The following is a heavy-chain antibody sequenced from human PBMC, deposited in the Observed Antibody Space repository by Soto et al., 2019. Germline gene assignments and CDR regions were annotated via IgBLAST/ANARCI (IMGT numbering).Heavy chain of an antibody. J-gene: IGHJ6*02. CDR2: ISYDGSNK. CDR1: GFTFSSYG. D-gene: IGHD6-19*01. CDR3: AKQKQWPAAAQIPNYYYDGMDV. V-gene: IGHV3-30*18. Sequence: QVQLVESGGGVVQPGRSLRLSCAASGFTFSSYGMHWVRQAPGKGLEWVAVISYDGSNKYYADSVKGRFTISRDNSKNTLYLQMNSLRAEDTAVYYCAKQKQWPAAAQIPNYYYDGMDVWGQGTTVTVSS.